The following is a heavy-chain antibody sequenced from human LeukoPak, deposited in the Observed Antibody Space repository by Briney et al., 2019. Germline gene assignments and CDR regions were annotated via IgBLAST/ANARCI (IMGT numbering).Heavy chain of an antibody. CDR2: IKQDGSEK. Sequence: GGSLRLSCAASGFTFSSYWMTWVRQAPGKGLEWVAKIKQDGSEKYYVDSVKGRFTISRDNAKNSLYLQMYSLRAEDTAVYYCAPSRTLDYWGQGTLVTVSS. D-gene: IGHD6-13*01. CDR1: GFTFSSYW. CDR3: APSRTLDY. J-gene: IGHJ4*02. V-gene: IGHV3-7*01.